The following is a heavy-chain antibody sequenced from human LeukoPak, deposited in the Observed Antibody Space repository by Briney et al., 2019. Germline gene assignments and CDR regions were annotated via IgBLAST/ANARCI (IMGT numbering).Heavy chain of an antibody. Sequence: PGGSLRLSCTGSGFTFGDYVMNWVRQAPGKGLGWVGSIRSKAYDETTEYAASVKGRFTISRDDSKSIAYLQMNSLETEDTAVYYCTPGSMDVWGKGTTVTVSS. J-gene: IGHJ6*03. CDR2: IRSKAYDETT. V-gene: IGHV3-49*04. D-gene: IGHD3-10*01. CDR1: GFTFGDYV. CDR3: TPGSMDV.